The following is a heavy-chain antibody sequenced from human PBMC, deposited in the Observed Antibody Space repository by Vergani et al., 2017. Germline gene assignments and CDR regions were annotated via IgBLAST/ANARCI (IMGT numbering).Heavy chain of an antibody. CDR3: AKTSGPQSHYYYYYMDV. Sequence: ELQLMESGGGVVQPGGSLRLSCAASGFTFSSYGMYWVRQAPGKGLEWVSVISGSGGRAKYADSVKGRFTISRDNSKNTLYLQMNSLRAEDTAVYYCAKTSGPQSHYYYYYMDVWGKGTTVTVSS. D-gene: IGHD6-25*01. V-gene: IGHV3-23*01. J-gene: IGHJ6*03. CDR1: GFTFSSYG. CDR2: ISGSGGRA.